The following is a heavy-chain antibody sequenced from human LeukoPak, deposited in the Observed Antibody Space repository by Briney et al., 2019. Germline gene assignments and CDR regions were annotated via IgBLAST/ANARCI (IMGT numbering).Heavy chain of an antibody. Sequence: GGSLRLSCAASGFTFSTYAMHWVRQAPGKGLEWVAVVSYDGSNKNYADSVKGRFTISRDNSKNTLYLQMNSLKSEDTAFYYCAEGHPARGWNAAPLEDDWGQGTLVTVSS. CDR1: GFTFSTYA. J-gene: IGHJ4*02. CDR2: VSYDGSNK. V-gene: IGHV3-30-3*02. CDR3: AEGHPARGWNAAPLEDD. D-gene: IGHD3-3*01.